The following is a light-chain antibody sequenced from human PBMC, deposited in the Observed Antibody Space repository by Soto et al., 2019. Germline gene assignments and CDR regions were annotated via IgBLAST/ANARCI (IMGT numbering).Light chain of an antibody. CDR2: EAS. J-gene: IGKJ1*01. V-gene: IGKV1-5*03. Sequence: DIPLSRIPPTLSASVEDRVTITCRASRGMSNWLAWHQQKVGQAPRLLIYEASTLQTGVPSRFSGSGSGTEFTLTISSLQPDDFAAYYCQQYSSYWTFGQGTKVDIK. CDR1: RGMSNW. CDR3: QQYSSYWT.